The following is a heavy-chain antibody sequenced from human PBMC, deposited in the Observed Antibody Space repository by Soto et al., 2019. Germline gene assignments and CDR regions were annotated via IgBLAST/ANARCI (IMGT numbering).Heavy chain of an antibody. CDR3: ARDGGYCSSTSCHDYYYYYYNGMDV. V-gene: IGHV1-3*01. D-gene: IGHD2-2*01. CDR1: GYTFTSYA. CDR2: INAGNGNT. Sequence: GASLKVSCKASGYTFTSYAMHWVRQAPGQRLEWMGWINAGNGNTKYSQKFQGRVTITRDTSASTAYMELSSLRSEDTAVYYCARDGGYCSSTSCHDYYYYYYNGMDVWGQGTTATVSS. J-gene: IGHJ6*02.